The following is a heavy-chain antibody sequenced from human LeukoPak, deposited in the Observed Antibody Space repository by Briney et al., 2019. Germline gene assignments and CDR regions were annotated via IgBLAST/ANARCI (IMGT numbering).Heavy chain of an antibody. Sequence: SETLSLTCAVYGGSFSGYYWSWIRQPPGKGLEWIGEINHSGSTNYNPSLKSRVTISVDTSKNQFSLKLSSVTAADTAVYYCASSLLETLEYFDNWGQGTLVTVSS. V-gene: IGHV4-34*01. CDR2: INHSGST. J-gene: IGHJ4*02. CDR1: GGSFSGYY. CDR3: ASSLLETLEYFDN.